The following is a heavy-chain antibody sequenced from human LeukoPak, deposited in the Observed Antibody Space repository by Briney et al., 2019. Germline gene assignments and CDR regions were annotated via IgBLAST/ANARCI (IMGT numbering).Heavy chain of an antibody. V-gene: IGHV4-4*07. CDR3: ARANNYRNDYYYYYYMDV. Sequence: SETLSLTCTVSGGSISSYYWSWIRQPPGKGLEWIGRIYSTGSTTYNPSLKSRVTMSVDTSKNQFSLKLSSVTAADTAVYYCARANNYRNDYYYYYYMDVWGKGTTVTVSS. CDR1: GGSISSYY. J-gene: IGHJ6*03. CDR2: IYSTGST. D-gene: IGHD5-24*01.